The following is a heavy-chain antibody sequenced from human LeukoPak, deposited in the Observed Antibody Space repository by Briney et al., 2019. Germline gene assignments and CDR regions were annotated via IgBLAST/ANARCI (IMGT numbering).Heavy chain of an antibody. CDR1: GGSFSGYY. V-gene: IGHV4-34*01. CDR2: INHSGST. D-gene: IGHD6-25*01. Sequence: PSETLSLTCAVYGGSFSGYYWSWIRQPPGKGLEWIGEINHSGSTNYNPSLKSRVTISVDTSKNQFSLKLSSVTASDTAVYYCGRGRPLLNLGQGTLVTVSS. CDR3: GRGRPLLN. J-gene: IGHJ4*02.